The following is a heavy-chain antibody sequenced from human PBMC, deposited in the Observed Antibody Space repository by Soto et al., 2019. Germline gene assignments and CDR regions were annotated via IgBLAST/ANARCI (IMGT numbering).Heavy chain of an antibody. D-gene: IGHD3-10*01. CDR2: IWYDGSNK. Sequence: GGSLRLSCAASGFTFSSYGMHWVRQAPGKGLEWVAVIWYDGSNKYYADSVKGRFTISRDNSKNTLYLQMNSLRAEDTAVYYCARDYLVRGVLDYWGQGTLVTVSS. V-gene: IGHV3-33*01. J-gene: IGHJ4*02. CDR3: ARDYLVRGVLDY. CDR1: GFTFSSYG.